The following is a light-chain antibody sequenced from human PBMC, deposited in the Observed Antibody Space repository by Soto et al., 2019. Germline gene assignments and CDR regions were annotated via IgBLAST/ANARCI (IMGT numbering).Light chain of an antibody. CDR2: EVS. V-gene: IGLV2-14*01. J-gene: IGLJ1*01. Sequence: QSALTQPASGSGSPGQSSTISCTGTTSDVGGYNFVSWYQLHPGKAPKLMIFEVSNRPSGVSNRFSGSKSGNTASLTISGLQAEDGADYCCSSYTSSGTRVFGTGTTLTVL. CDR3: SSYTSSGTRV. CDR1: TSDVGGYNF.